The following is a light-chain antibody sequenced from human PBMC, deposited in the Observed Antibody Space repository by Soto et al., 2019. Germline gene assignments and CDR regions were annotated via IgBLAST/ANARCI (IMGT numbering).Light chain of an antibody. CDR3: QVGDSLYV. J-gene: IGLJ1*01. CDR2: DDS. CDR1: NIGSKS. V-gene: IGLV3-21*02. Sequence: SYELTQPPSVSVAPGQTARITCGGTNIGSKSVHWYQQKPGQAPVLVVYDDSDRPSGIPERFSGSNSGNTPTLTISRVEGGDEADYYCQVGDSLYVFGTGTKLTVL.